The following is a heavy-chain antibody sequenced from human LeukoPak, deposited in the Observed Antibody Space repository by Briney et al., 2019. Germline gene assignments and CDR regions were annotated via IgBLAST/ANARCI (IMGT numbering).Heavy chain of an antibody. V-gene: IGHV4-59*01. CDR2: IYYTGST. Sequence: SETLSLTCTLSGSSISSYYWSWIRQPPGKGLEWIGYIYYTGSTNYNPSLKSQVTISLDTSKNQFSLKLSSVTAADTAVYYCAKGLQRVVAATAFWFDPWGQGTLVTVSS. CDR3: AKGLQRVVAATAFWFDP. CDR1: GSSISSYY. J-gene: IGHJ5*02. D-gene: IGHD2-15*01.